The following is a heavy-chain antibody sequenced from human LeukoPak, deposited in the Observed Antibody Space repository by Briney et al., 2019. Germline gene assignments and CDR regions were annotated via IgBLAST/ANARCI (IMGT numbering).Heavy chain of an antibody. CDR2: ISVYNGNT. Sequence: ASVKVSCKASGCTFTSYGINWVRQAPGQGLEWMGWISVYNGNTNYAQKLQGRVTMTTDTSTSTAYMELRSLRSDDTAVYYCARGKDYYGSGPFDYWGQGTPVTVSS. CDR3: ARGKDYYGSGPFDY. D-gene: IGHD3-10*01. V-gene: IGHV1-18*01. CDR1: GCTFTSYG. J-gene: IGHJ4*02.